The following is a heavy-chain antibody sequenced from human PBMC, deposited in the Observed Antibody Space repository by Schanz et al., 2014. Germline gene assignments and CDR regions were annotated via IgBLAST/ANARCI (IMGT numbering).Heavy chain of an antibody. Sequence: QVQLVESGGGVVQPGGSLRLSCAASGFTFRSYGMHWVRQAPGKGLEWVAFIRYDGSNKYYADSVKGRFTISRDNSKNTLYLQMNSLRAEDTAVYYCAKDVRSIGDCCHNAFDIWGQGTMVTVSS. D-gene: IGHD2-21*01. CDR2: IRYDGSNK. J-gene: IGHJ3*02. CDR3: AKDVRSIGDCCHNAFDI. V-gene: IGHV3-30*02. CDR1: GFTFRSYG.